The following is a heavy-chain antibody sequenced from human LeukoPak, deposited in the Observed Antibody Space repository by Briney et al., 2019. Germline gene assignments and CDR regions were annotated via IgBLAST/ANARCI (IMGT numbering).Heavy chain of an antibody. CDR3: ARDQYTYSSSTSFDY. D-gene: IGHD6-13*01. CDR2: ISYDGSNK. V-gene: IGHV3-30*03. CDR1: GFSFNSYA. J-gene: IGHJ4*02. Sequence: GRSLRLSCAASGFSFNSYAIHWVRQAPGKGLEWVTAISYDGSNKHYADSVRGRFTISRDNSKNTLYLQMNSLRAEDTAVYYCARDQYTYSSSTSFDYWGQGTLVTVSS.